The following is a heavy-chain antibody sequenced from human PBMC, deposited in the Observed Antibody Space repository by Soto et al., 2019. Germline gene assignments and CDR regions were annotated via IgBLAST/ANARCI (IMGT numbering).Heavy chain of an antibody. CDR3: VRDRYYYDSSGYLYWYFDL. V-gene: IGHV3-13*01. Sequence: EVQLVESGGGLVQPGGSLRLSCAASGFTFSSYDMHWVRQATGKGLEWVSAIGTAGDTYYPGSVKGRFTISRENAKNSLYLQMHSLRAGDTAVYYCVRDRYYYDSSGYLYWYFDLWGRGTLVTVSS. CDR1: GFTFSSYD. J-gene: IGHJ2*01. CDR2: IGTAGDT. D-gene: IGHD3-22*01.